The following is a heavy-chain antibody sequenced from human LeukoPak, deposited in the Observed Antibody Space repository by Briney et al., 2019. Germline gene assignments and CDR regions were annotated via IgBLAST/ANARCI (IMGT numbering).Heavy chain of an antibody. J-gene: IGHJ4*02. CDR3: ARDSPHYYDSSGIRGANFDY. V-gene: IGHV3-48*03. D-gene: IGHD3-22*01. Sequence: GGSLRLSCAASGFTFSSFEMNWVRQAPGKGLEWVSYISSSGSTIYYADSVKGRFTISRDNAKNSLYLQMNSLRAEDTAVYYCARDSPHYYDSSGIRGANFDYWGQGTLVTVSS. CDR1: GFTFSSFE. CDR2: ISSSGSTI.